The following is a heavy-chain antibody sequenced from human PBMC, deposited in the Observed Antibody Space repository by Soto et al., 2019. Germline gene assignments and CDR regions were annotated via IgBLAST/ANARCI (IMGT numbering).Heavy chain of an antibody. CDR2: FDPEDGET. V-gene: IGHV1-24*01. Sequence: GASVKVSCKVSGYTLTELSMHWVRQAPGKGLEWMGGFDPEDGETIYAQKFQGRVTMTEDTSTDTAYMELSSLRSEDTAVYYCATDLAAAGTPYYYYGMDVWGQGPRSPSP. D-gene: IGHD6-13*01. CDR3: ATDLAAAGTPYYYYGMDV. CDR1: GYTLTELS. J-gene: IGHJ6*02.